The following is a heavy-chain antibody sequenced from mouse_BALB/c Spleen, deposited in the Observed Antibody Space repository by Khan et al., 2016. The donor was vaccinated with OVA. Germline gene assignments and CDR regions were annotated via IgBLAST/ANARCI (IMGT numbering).Heavy chain of an antibody. CDR2: IWSDGST. Sequence: QVQLKESGPGLVAPSQSLSITCTISGFSLTNYGVHWVRQPPGKGLEWLVVIWSDGSTTYYSTLIYRLSISTDNSTSQDFLIMNSLQTDDTTMYYCARHPYYHYYIMDYWGQGTSVTVSS. CDR1: GFSLTNYG. V-gene: IGHV2-6-1*01. D-gene: IGHD2-10*01. CDR3: ARHPYYHYYIMDY. J-gene: IGHJ4*01.